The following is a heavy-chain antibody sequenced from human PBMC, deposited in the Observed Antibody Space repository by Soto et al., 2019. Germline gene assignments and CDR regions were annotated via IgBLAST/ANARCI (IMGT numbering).Heavy chain of an antibody. D-gene: IGHD2-8*01. Sequence: SETLSLTCTVSGDSIGTTHSYWAWIRQSPGKGLEWIGNIHYSGSTYYMPSLRSRVTLSVDTSKNQFSLRLTSVTAEDTAVYYCARHEGNGNVWPLDYWGQGTLVTVSS. V-gene: IGHV4-39*01. CDR3: ARHEGNGNVWPLDY. CDR2: IHYSGST. CDR1: GDSIGTTHSY. J-gene: IGHJ4*02.